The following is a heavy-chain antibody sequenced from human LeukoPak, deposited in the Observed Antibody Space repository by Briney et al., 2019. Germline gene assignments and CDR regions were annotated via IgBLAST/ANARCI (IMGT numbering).Heavy chain of an antibody. D-gene: IGHD1-26*01. CDR3: ARTREDAFDI. J-gene: IGHJ3*02. CDR2: IYYSGST. V-gene: IGHV4-39*01. CDR1: GGSISSSSYY. Sequence: SETLSLTCTVSGGSISSSSYYWGWIRQPPGKGLEWIGSIYYSGSTYYNPSLKSRVTISVDTSKNQFSLKLSSVTAAGTAVYYCARTREDAFDIWGQGTIVTVSS.